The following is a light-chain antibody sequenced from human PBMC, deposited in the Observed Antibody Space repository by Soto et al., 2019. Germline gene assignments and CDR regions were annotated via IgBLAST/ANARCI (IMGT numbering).Light chain of an antibody. J-gene: IGKJ2*01. CDR1: QSISTY. V-gene: IGKV1-39*01. Sequence: DIQMTQSPSPLSASVGDRVTITCRASQSISTYLNWYQHKPGKAPNLLIYAASNLQSGVPSRFSGSGYGTDFTLTISTLQPEDLATYYCQQSYGVTFGQGTKLELK. CDR2: AAS. CDR3: QQSYGVT.